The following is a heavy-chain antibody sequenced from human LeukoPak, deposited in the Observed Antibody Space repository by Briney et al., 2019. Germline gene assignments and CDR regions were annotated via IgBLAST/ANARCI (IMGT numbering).Heavy chain of an antibody. D-gene: IGHD4-17*01. CDR1: GFTFSGSW. CDR3: ARDHDYASDY. CDR2: IKEDGSEK. Sequence: GGSLRLSCAASGFTFSGSWMSWVRQAPGKGLEWVANIKEDGSEKYYVESVKGRFTISRDNAKNSLYLQMNSLRAEDTAVYYCARDHDYASDYWGQGTLVTVSS. V-gene: IGHV3-7*01. J-gene: IGHJ4*02.